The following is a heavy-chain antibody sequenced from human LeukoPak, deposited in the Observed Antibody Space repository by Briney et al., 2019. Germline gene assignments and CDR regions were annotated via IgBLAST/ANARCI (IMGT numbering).Heavy chain of an antibody. CDR1: GGSISSSSYY. Sequence: SETLSLTCTVSGGSISSSSYYWGWIRQPPGKGLEWIGSIYYSGSTYYNPSLKSRVTISVDTSKNQFSLKLSSVTAADTAVYYCARGKSEYSNSWYERQYYYYYYMDVWGKGTTVTVSS. CDR3: ARGKSEYSNSWYERQYYYYYYMDV. V-gene: IGHV4-39*07. D-gene: IGHD6-13*01. J-gene: IGHJ6*03. CDR2: IYYSGST.